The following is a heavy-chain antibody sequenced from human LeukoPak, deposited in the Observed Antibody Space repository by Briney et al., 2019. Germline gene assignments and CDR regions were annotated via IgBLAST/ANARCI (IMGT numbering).Heavy chain of an antibody. CDR2: IYYSGST. Sequence: SETLSLTCTVSGGSISSGDYYWSWIRQPPGKGLEWNGYIYYSGSTYYNPSLKSRVTISVDTSKNQFSLKLSSVTAADTAVYYCARDLNDAFDIWGQGTMVTVSS. V-gene: IGHV4-30-4*08. CDR1: GGSISSGDYY. J-gene: IGHJ3*02. CDR3: ARDLNDAFDI.